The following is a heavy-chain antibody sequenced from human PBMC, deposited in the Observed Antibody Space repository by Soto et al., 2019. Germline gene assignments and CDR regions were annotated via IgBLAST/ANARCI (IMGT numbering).Heavy chain of an antibody. Sequence: SETLSLTCTVSGGSVTNSSYYWGWIRQSPGKGLEWIGSVYYRGRSYSKSSVKSPVTISVDTSKNRFSLSLNSVTASDTAVYFCVSQRTTVPTQAYFDYWGTGALVTVSS. V-gene: IGHV4-39*01. CDR2: VYYRGRS. CDR3: VSQRTTVPTQAYFDY. CDR1: GGSVTNSSYY. J-gene: IGHJ4*02. D-gene: IGHD4-17*01.